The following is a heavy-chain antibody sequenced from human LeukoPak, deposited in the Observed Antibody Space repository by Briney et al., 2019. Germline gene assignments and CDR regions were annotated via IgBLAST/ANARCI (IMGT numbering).Heavy chain of an antibody. CDR3: AKVWHTVVPAAISFYYYYMDV. D-gene: IGHD2-2*02. Sequence: GGSLRLSCAASGFTFSSYAMRWVRQAPGKGLEWVSAISGSGGCTYYADSVKGRFTISRDNSKNTLSLQMNSLRAEDTAVYYCAKVWHTVVPAAISFYYYYMDVWGKGTTVTVSS. V-gene: IGHV3-23*01. CDR1: GFTFSSYA. CDR2: ISGSGGCT. J-gene: IGHJ6*03.